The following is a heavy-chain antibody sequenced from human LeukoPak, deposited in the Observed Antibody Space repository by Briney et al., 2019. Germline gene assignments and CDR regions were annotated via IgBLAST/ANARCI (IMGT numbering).Heavy chain of an antibody. J-gene: IGHJ4*02. CDR1: GFTFSSYG. CDR2: ISYDGSNK. CDR3: AKENAEDFVDY. V-gene: IGHV3-30*18. Sequence: GGSLRLSCAASGFTFSSYGMHWVRQAPGKGLEWVAVISYDGSNKYYADSVKGRFTISRDNSKNTLYLQMNSLRAEDTAAYYCAKENAEDFVDYWGQGTLVTVSS. D-gene: IGHD3/OR15-3a*01.